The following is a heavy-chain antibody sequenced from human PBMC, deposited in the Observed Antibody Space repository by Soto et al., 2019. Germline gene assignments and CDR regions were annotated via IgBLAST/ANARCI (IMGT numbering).Heavy chain of an antibody. CDR2: ISASGDST. Sequence: EVQLLESGGGLVQPGGSLRLSCAASGFTFNSYAMSWVRQAPGKGLEWVSAISASGDSTYYADAVKGRFTISRDNSKNTLYLEMNSLRAEDTALYYCAKTPLTILPGIFGFDPWGQGTLVTVSS. V-gene: IGHV3-23*01. D-gene: IGHD3-3*01. CDR1: GFTFNSYA. J-gene: IGHJ5*02. CDR3: AKTPLTILPGIFGFDP.